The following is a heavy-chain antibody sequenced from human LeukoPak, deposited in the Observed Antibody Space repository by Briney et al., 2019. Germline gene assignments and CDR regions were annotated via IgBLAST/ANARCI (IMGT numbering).Heavy chain of an antibody. V-gene: IGHV4-39*01. J-gene: IGHJ4*02. CDR1: GGSISSSSYY. CDR2: IYYSGST. D-gene: IGHD7-27*01. Sequence: SETLSLXCTVSGGSISSSSYYWGWIRQPPGKGLEWIGSIYYSGSTYYNPSLKSRVTISVDTSKNQFSLKLSSVTAADTAVYYCARLGMDYWGQGTLVTVSS. CDR3: ARLGMDY.